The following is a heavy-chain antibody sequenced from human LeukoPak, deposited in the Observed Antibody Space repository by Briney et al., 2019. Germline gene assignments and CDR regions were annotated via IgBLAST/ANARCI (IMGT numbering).Heavy chain of an antibody. Sequence: GGSLRLSCAASRFSFTSYAMSWVRQAPGKGLEWVSGMSSSGDSTDYADSVKGRFTISRDNSKNTLYLQMNSLRVEDTAVFCAKVSFDGGVIPYFDSWGQGTVVTVSS. D-gene: IGHD3-16*02. J-gene: IGHJ4*02. CDR1: RFSFTSYA. V-gene: IGHV3-23*01. CDR3: AKVSFDGGVIPYFDS. CDR2: MSSSGDST.